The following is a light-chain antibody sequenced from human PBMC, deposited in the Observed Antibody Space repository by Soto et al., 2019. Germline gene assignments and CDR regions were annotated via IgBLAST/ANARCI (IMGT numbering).Light chain of an antibody. CDR1: HHLLNSNGYTY. J-gene: IGKJ4*01. CDR3: EQGILIPLT. Sequence: DIVITQSALSLPSTPSEPASSSCMSSHHLLNSNGYTYLTWYLQKPGQSPQVLIYLGSNRDSGVPDRFSGSGSGTEFTLKISRVEAEDVGVYFCEQGILIPLTFGGGTKVDIK. V-gene: IGKV2-28*01. CDR2: LGS.